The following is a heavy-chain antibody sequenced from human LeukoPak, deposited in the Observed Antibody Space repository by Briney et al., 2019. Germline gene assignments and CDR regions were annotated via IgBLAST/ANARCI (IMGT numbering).Heavy chain of an antibody. Sequence: PWETLSLTCTVSGASISNYYWSWIRQPPGKGLEWIGYISNIGSTFYNPSLKSRVTISVDSSKSQFSLKLNSVTTADTAVYYCATTNRYGGGDGHFDYWGQGTLVTVSS. CDR2: ISNIGST. V-gene: IGHV4-59*01. CDR3: ATTNRYGGGDGHFDY. D-gene: IGHD3-16*01. J-gene: IGHJ4*02. CDR1: GASISNYY.